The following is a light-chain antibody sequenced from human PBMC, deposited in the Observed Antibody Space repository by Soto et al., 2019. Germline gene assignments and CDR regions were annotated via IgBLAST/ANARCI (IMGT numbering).Light chain of an antibody. J-gene: IGLJ1*01. Sequence: QPVLTQPASVSGSPGQSITISCTGTSSDVGSYNLVSWYQQHPGKAPKVMIYEVSKRPSGVPNRFSGSKSGYTASLTISGLQAEDEADYYCCSYAGSSTYVFGTGTKLTVL. CDR3: CSYAGSSTYV. CDR2: EVS. CDR1: SSDVGSYNL. V-gene: IGLV2-23*02.